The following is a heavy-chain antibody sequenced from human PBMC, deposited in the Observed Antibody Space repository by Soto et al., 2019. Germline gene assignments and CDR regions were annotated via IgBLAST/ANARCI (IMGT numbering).Heavy chain of an antibody. CDR3: ARLRIAARPSHYYYYMDV. Sequence: SEILSLTCTVSGGSISSYYWSWIRQPPGKGLEWIGYIYYSGSTNYNPSLKSRVTISVDTSKNQFSLKLSSVTAADTAVYYCARLRIAARPSHYYYYMDVWGKGTTVTVSS. D-gene: IGHD6-6*01. CDR2: IYYSGST. J-gene: IGHJ6*03. V-gene: IGHV4-59*01. CDR1: GGSISSYY.